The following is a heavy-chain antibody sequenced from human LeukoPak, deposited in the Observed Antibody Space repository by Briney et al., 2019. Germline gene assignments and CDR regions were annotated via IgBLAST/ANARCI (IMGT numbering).Heavy chain of an antibody. CDR3: ARSLVGAASTRSFDY. Sequence: GASVKVSCKASGYTFKSYGIRWVRPAPGQGLEWMGWISPYNGNTNYEQKFQGRVTMTSDTSTSTTYMELRGLQSDDTAVYYCARSLVGAASTRSFDYWGQGTPVTVSS. D-gene: IGHD1-26*01. CDR1: GYTFKSYG. CDR2: ISPYNGNT. V-gene: IGHV1-18*01. J-gene: IGHJ4*02.